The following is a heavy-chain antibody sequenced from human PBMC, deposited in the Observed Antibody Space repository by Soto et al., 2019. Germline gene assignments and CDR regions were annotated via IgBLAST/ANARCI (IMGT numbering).Heavy chain of an antibody. CDR2: IMPTVDSA. V-gene: IGHV1-69*01. CDR3: AVAAGREIMAQESSGMAV. D-gene: IGHD6-19*01. Sequence: QVQLVQSGAEVKTPGSSVKVSCKASGGTLSDYAISWVRQAPGQGLEWMGGIMPTVDSANYAQNFQGSLTISADESTSTANLELSSLRVDDTAVYYCAVAAGREIMAQESSGMAVWGQGTTVIVSS. CDR1: GGTLSDYA. J-gene: IGHJ6*02.